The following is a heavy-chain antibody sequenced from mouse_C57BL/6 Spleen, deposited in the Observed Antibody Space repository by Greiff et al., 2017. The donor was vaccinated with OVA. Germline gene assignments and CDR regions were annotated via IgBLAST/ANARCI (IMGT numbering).Heavy chain of an antibody. D-gene: IGHD2-5*01. CDR1: GYSITSGYY. CDR3: ARVRADYSNPGAMDY. CDR2: ISYDGSN. Sequence: EVKLQESGPGLVKPSQSLSLTCSVTGYSITSGYYWNWIRQFPGNKLEWMGYISYDGSNNYNPSLKNRISITRDTSKNTFFLKLNSVTTEDTATYYCARVRADYSNPGAMDYWGQGTSVTVSS. V-gene: IGHV3-6*01. J-gene: IGHJ4*01.